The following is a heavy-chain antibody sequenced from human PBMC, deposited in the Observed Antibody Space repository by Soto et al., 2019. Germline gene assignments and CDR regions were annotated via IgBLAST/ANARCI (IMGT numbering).Heavy chain of an antibody. Sequence: PSQPMSHTCAVLEGSFSGYYWSRIRKHPGKGLEWIGEINHSGSTNYNPSLKSRVTISVDTSKNQFSLKLSSVTAADTAVYYCARGGVTCTNGVCYYYYMDVWGKGTTVTVSS. CDR2: INHSGST. J-gene: IGHJ6*03. CDR3: ARGGVTCTNGVCYYYYMDV. CDR1: EGSFSGYY. V-gene: IGHV4-34*01. D-gene: IGHD2-8*01.